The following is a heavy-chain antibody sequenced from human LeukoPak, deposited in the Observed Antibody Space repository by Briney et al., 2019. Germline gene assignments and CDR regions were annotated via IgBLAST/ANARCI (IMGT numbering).Heavy chain of an antibody. V-gene: IGHV3-53*01. Sequence: GGSLRLSCAASGFTVDSNYLSWVRQAPGKGLEWVSTIYTGGNTYYAASVKGRFTISRDFSKNTVFLHMNSLRAEDTAMYYCARGDDSGYYDYFDYWGRGALVTVSS. CDR3: ARGDDSGYYDYFDY. D-gene: IGHD3-22*01. CDR2: IYTGGNT. CDR1: GFTVDSNY. J-gene: IGHJ4*02.